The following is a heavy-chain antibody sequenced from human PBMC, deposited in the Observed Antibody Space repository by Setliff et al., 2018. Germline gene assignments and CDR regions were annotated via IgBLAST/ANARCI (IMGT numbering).Heavy chain of an antibody. CDR3: ARAISGWYSAYYYYMDV. J-gene: IGHJ6*03. D-gene: IGHD6-19*01. CDR2: IYTSGST. CDR1: GGSISSGSDY. V-gene: IGHV4-61*09. Sequence: SETLSLTCSVSGGSISSGSDYWTWIRQPAGKGLEYIGHIYTSGSTSYNPSLKSRVTISLDTSKNQFSLNLSSVTATDTAVYYCARAISGWYSAYYYYMDVWGKGTTVTVS.